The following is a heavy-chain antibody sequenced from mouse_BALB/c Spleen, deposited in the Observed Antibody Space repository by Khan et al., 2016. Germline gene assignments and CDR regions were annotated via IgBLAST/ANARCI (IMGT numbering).Heavy chain of an antibody. D-gene: IGHD2-3*01. CDR2: ISSGSSTI. CDR1: GFTFSSFG. CDR3: ARWHDGYSD. J-gene: IGHJ3*01. Sequence: EVELVESGGGLVQPGGSRKLSCAASGFTFSSFGMHWVRQAPEKGLEWVAYISSGSSTIYYADTVKGRFTISRDNPKNTLFLQMTSLRSEDTATYYCARWHDGYSDWGQGTLVTVSA. V-gene: IGHV5-17*02.